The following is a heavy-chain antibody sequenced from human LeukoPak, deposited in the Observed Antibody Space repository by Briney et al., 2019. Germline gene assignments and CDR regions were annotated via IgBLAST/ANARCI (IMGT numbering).Heavy chain of an antibody. V-gene: IGHV3-30-3*01. CDR2: ISFDGSNK. CDR1: GFTFSSYA. Sequence: GGSLRLSCAASGFTFSSYALHWVRQAPGKGLEWVSLISFDGSNKYYADSVKGRFTISRDNSKNTLHLQMNNLRPEDTALYYCVRGIGLSSGWYEFDYWGQGTLVTVSS. J-gene: IGHJ4*02. CDR3: VRGIGLSSGWYEFDY. D-gene: IGHD6-19*01.